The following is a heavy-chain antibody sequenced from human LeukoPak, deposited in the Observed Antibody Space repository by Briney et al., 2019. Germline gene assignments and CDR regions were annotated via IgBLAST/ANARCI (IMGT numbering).Heavy chain of an antibody. CDR1: GFTFSSYA. Sequence: GRSLRLSCAASGFTFSSYAMHWVRQAPGKGLEWVAVISYDGSNKYYADPVKGRFTISRDNSKNTLHLQMNSLRAEDTAVYYCTHTGTWGQGTLVTVSS. CDR2: ISYDGSNK. CDR3: THTGT. V-gene: IGHV3-30*04. J-gene: IGHJ5*02.